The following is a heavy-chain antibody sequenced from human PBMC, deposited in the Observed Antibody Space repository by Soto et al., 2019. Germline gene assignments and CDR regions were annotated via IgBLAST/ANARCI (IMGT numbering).Heavy chain of an antibody. J-gene: IGHJ4*02. CDR2: INPSSGGT. CDR3: ARQSGSAFRY. CDR1: GYTFTDYY. V-gene: IGHV1-2*02. D-gene: IGHD6-19*01. Sequence: QVQLVQSGAEVKKPGVSMKVSCKASGYTFTDYYLHWVRQAPGHGLEWMGWINPSSGGTKFAEQFHGRVTMTRDTSIATAYMDLSRLTSDDTAVYYWARQSGSAFRYWGQGALVTVSS.